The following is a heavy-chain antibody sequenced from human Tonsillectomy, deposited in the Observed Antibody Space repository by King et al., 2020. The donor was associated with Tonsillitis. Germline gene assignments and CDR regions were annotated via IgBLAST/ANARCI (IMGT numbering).Heavy chain of an antibody. Sequence: EVQLVESGAEVKKPGESLKISCKGSGYSFTSYWIGWVRQMPGKGLEWMGIIYPGDSDTIYSPSFQGQVTISADKSIRTAYLQWSSLKASDTAMYYCAGYAYDISGYYGYYFDYWGKGTLVTVSS. CDR2: IYPGDSDT. V-gene: IGHV5-51*01. CDR1: GYSFTSYW. J-gene: IGHJ4*02. D-gene: IGHD3-22*01. CDR3: AGYAYDISGYYGYYFDY.